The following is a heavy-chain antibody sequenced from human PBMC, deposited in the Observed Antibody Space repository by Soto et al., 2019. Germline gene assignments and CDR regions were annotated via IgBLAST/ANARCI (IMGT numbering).Heavy chain of an antibody. CDR2: MYYSGTT. CDR1: GASISSYY. J-gene: IGHJ4*02. D-gene: IGHD3-22*01. CDR3: ARAYYYDTSTYGIDY. V-gene: IGHV4-59*01. Sequence: QVQLQESGPGLVKPSETLSLTCTVSGASISSYYWSWIRQPPGKGLEWIGQMYYSGTTNYNPSLKSRCTISVDTAKNQCSLKLSSVTAADTAVYYCARAYYYDTSTYGIDYWGQGTLVTVSS.